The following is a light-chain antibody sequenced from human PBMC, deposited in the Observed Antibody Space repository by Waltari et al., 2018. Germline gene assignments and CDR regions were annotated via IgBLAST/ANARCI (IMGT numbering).Light chain of an antibody. CDR2: KAS. CDR1: ESISRC. J-gene: IGKJ3*01. Sequence: MTRRASESISRCLAWYQQKPGQAPKLLIHKASSLQSGVPSRFSVSGSGTEFTLNITSLQPDDFATYYCQHYNSFSALFTFGPATQVDIK. V-gene: IGKV1-5*03. CDR3: QHYNSFSALFT.